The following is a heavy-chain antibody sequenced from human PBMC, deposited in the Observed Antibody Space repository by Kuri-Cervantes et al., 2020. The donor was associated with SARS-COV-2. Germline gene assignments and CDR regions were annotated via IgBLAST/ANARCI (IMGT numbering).Heavy chain of an antibody. CDR3: ARGALICGSSSCHGDFDL. D-gene: IGHD2-2*01. V-gene: IGHV3-30*04. J-gene: IGHJ2*01. CDR1: GFRFSSYA. CDR2: ISYDGTNK. Sequence: GESLKISCAASGFRFSSYAMHWVRQAPGKGLEWVAVISYDGTNKYYGDSVRGRFTISRDNSKNTLHLQMNSLRTEETAVHYCARGALICGSSSCHGDFDLWGRGTLVTVSS.